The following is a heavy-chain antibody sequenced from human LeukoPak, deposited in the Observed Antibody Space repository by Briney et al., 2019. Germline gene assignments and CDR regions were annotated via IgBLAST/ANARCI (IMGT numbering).Heavy chain of an antibody. V-gene: IGHV4-59*01. J-gene: IGHJ4*02. CDR2: IYYSGST. Sequence: SETLSLTCTVSGGSISSYYWSWIRQPPGKGLEWIGYIYYSGSTNYNPSLKSRVTISVVTSKNQFSLKLSSVTAADTAVYYCARVAGHRRYFDYWGQGTLVTVSS. CDR1: GGSISSYY. CDR3: ARVAGHRRYFDY.